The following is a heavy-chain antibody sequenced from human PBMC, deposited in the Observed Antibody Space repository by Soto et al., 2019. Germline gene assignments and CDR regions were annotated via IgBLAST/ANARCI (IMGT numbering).Heavy chain of an antibody. CDR1: GGSISSGGYY. J-gene: IGHJ5*02. D-gene: IGHD3-22*01. CDR3: ARAESGVDSSGYPVDP. Sequence: QVQLQESGPGLVKPSQTLSLTCTVSGGSISSGGYYWSWIRQHPGKGLEWIGYIYYSGSTYYNPSFKSRVTISVDTSKNQFSLKLSSVTAADTAVYYCARAESGVDSSGYPVDPWGQGTLVTVSS. V-gene: IGHV4-31*03. CDR2: IYYSGST.